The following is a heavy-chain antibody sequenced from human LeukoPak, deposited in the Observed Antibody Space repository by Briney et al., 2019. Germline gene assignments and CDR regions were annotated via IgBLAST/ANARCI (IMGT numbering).Heavy chain of an antibody. Sequence: GGSLRLSCAASGFTFSSYEMNWVRQAPGKGLEWVSYISSSGSTIYYADSVKGRFTISRDNAKNSLYLQMNSLRAEDTAIYYCAKDVDYGDYVVYWGQGTLVTVSS. CDR2: ISSSGSTI. J-gene: IGHJ4*02. D-gene: IGHD4-17*01. CDR3: AKDVDYGDYVVY. V-gene: IGHV3-48*03. CDR1: GFTFSSYE.